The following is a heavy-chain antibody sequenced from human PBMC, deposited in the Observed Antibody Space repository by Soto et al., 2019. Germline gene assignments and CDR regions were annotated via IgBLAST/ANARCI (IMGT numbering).Heavy chain of an antibody. J-gene: IGHJ4*02. CDR3: ARSEGVAAAGILGS. V-gene: IGHV4-4*02. CDR2: IYHSGST. CDR1: GGSISSYNW. D-gene: IGHD6-13*01. Sequence: SETLSLTCAVSGGSISSYNWWSWVRQPPGKGLEWIGEIYHSGSTHYNPSLKSRVTISVDKSKNQFSLKLTSVTAADTAVYYCARSEGVAAAGILGSWGQGTLVTVSS.